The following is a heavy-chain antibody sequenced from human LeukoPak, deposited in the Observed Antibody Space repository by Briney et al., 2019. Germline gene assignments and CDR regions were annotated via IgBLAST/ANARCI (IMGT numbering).Heavy chain of an antibody. V-gene: IGHV3-23*01. J-gene: IGHJ5*02. Sequence: QSGGSLRLSCAASGFTLTNYAVSWVRQAPGKGLEWVSSISGSAGSTYYADSVKGRFTISRDTPKNTLYLQMDSLRAEDTAVYYCAKALGGVNTGNDHWGQGTLVTVSS. CDR2: ISGSAGST. D-gene: IGHD5-18*01. CDR1: GFTLTNYA. CDR3: AKALGGVNTGNDH.